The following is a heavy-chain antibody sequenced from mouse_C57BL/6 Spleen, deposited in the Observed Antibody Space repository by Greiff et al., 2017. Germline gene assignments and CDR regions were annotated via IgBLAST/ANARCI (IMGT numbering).Heavy chain of an antibody. CDR2: ILPGSGST. J-gene: IGHJ3*01. D-gene: IGHD1-1*01. V-gene: IGHV1-9*01. Sequence: VMLVESGAELMKPGASVKLSCKATGYTFTGYWIEWVKQRPGHGLEWIGEILPGSGSTNYNEKFKGKATFTADTSSNTAYMQLSSLPTEDSAIYYCATYLSLAYWGQGTLVTVSA. CDR1: GYTFTGYW. CDR3: ATYLSLAY.